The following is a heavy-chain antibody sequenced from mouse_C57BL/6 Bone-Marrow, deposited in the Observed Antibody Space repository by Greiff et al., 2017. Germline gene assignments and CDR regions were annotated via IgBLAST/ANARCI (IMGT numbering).Heavy chain of an antibody. D-gene: IGHD1-1*01. CDR3: ASEYDYESSWFAY. V-gene: IGHV5-17*01. Sequence: EVMLVESGGGLVKPGGSLKLSCAASGFTFSDYGMHWVRQAPEKGLEWVAYISSGSSTIYYADTVKGRFTISRDNAKNTLFLKMTSLRSEDTAMYYCASEYDYESSWFAYWGQGTMVTVSA. J-gene: IGHJ3*01. CDR2: ISSGSSTI. CDR1: GFTFSDYG.